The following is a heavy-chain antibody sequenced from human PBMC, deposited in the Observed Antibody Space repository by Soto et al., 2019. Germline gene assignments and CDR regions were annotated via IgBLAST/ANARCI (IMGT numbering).Heavy chain of an antibody. D-gene: IGHD2-2*01. Sequence: SETLSLTCAVYGGSFSGYYWSWIRQPPGKGLEWIGEINHSGSTNYNPSLKSRVTISVDTSKNQFSLKLSSVTAADTAVYYCAEGIYQDYYGMDVWGQGTKVTVSS. CDR2: INHSGST. CDR1: GGSFSGYY. J-gene: IGHJ6*02. CDR3: AEGIYQDYYGMDV. V-gene: IGHV4-34*01.